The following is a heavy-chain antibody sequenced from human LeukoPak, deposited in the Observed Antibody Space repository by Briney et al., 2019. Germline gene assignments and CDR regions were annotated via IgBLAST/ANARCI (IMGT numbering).Heavy chain of an antibody. Sequence: GGSLRLSCAASGFTFSSYGMHWVRQAPGKGLEWVAVISYDGSNKYYADSVKGRFTISRDNSKNTLYLQMNSLRAEDTAVYYCARNLDTAMATSFDCWGQGTLVTVSS. CDR3: ARNLDTAMATSFDC. CDR1: GFTFSSYG. V-gene: IGHV3-30*03. J-gene: IGHJ4*02. CDR2: ISYDGSNK. D-gene: IGHD5-18*01.